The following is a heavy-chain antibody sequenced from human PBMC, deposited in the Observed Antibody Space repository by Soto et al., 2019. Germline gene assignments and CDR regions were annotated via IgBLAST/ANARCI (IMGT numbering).Heavy chain of an antibody. CDR2: IIPILGIA. J-gene: IGHJ4*02. V-gene: IGHV1-69*02. CDR1: GGTFSSYT. D-gene: IGHD6-13*01. CDR3: ASSIAAAGYFDY. Sequence: QVQLVQSGAEVKKPGSSVKVSCKASGGTFSSYTISWVRQAPGRGLEWMGRIIPILGIANYAQKFQGRVTITADKSTSTAYMELSSLRSEDTAVYYCASSIAAAGYFDYWGQGTLVTVSS.